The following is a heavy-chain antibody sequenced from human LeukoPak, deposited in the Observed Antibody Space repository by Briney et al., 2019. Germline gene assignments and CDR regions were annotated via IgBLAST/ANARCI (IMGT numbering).Heavy chain of an antibody. CDR3: ALQGVRGVSYFFDY. V-gene: IGHV1-3*01. Sequence: VASVKVSCKASGYSFTTYALHWVRQAPGQSPEWMGCINAGNGNTRYSQKFEGRVTITRDTSASTAYMDLGSLRSEDTAVYYCALQGVRGVSYFFDYWGQGTLVTVSS. J-gene: IGHJ4*02. D-gene: IGHD3-10*01. CDR1: GYSFTTYA. CDR2: INAGNGNT.